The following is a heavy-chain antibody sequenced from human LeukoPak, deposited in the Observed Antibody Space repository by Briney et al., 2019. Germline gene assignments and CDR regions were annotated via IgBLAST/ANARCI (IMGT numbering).Heavy chain of an antibody. J-gene: IGHJ4*02. Sequence: ASVKVSCKASGYTFTSYGISWVRQAPGQGLEWMGWISAYNGNTNYAQKLQGRVTMTTDTSTSTAYMELRSLRSDVTAVYYCARVTGYCTNGVCYGPFDYWGQGTLVTVSS. D-gene: IGHD2-8*01. CDR3: ARVTGYCTNGVCYGPFDY. CDR1: GYTFTSYG. CDR2: ISAYNGNT. V-gene: IGHV1-18*01.